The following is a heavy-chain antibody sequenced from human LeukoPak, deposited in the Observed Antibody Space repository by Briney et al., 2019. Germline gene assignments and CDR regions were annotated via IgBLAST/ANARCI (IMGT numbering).Heavy chain of an antibody. J-gene: IGHJ4*02. Sequence: AASVKVSXKASGGTFSSYAISWVRQAPGQGLEWMGGIIPIFGTANYAQKFQGRVTITTDESTSTAYMELSSLRSEDTAVYYCARGGYYDSSGYLFDYWGQGTLVTVSS. CDR1: GGTFSSYA. V-gene: IGHV1-69*05. CDR2: IIPIFGTA. D-gene: IGHD3-22*01. CDR3: ARGGYYDSSGYLFDY.